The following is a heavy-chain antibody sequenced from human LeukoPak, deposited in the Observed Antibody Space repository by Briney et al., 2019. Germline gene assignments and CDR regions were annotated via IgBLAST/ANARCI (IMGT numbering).Heavy chain of an antibody. V-gene: IGHV3-7*01. Sequence: GGSLRLSCAASGFTFSIYWMSWVRQAPGKGLEWVGNIKQDGSETYFVDSVKGRFTISRDNAKNSLYLQMNNLRAEDTAVYYCARDAMSRTADYWGQGTLVTVSS. CDR2: IKQDGSET. D-gene: IGHD2-2*01. J-gene: IGHJ4*02. CDR3: ARDAMSRTADY. CDR1: GFTFSIYW.